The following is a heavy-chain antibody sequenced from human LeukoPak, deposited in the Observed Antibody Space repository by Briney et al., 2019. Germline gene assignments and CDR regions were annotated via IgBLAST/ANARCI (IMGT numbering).Heavy chain of an antibody. CDR3: ARVSGVYGDTYYFDY. CDR1: GGSVSSGSYY. D-gene: IGHD4-17*01. Sequence: KPSETLSLTCTVSGGSVSSGSYYWSWIRQPPGKGLEWIGYIYYSGSTNYNPSLKSRVTISVDTSKNQFSLKLSSVTAADTAVYYCARVSGVYGDTYYFDYWGQGTLVTVSS. CDR2: IYYSGST. V-gene: IGHV4-61*01. J-gene: IGHJ4*02.